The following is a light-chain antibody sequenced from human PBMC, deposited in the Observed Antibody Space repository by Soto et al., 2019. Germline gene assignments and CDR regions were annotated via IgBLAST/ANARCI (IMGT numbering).Light chain of an antibody. CDR1: SSDVGGYNY. Sequence: QSALTQPPSASGSLGQSVTISCTGTSSDVGGYNYVSWHQQHPGKAPKVMIYEVTKRPPGVPDRFSGSKSGNTASLTVSGLQAAEDADYYCSSFAGGGNPVLLGGGTKLTVL. J-gene: IGLJ2*01. CDR3: SSFAGGGNPVL. V-gene: IGLV2-8*01. CDR2: EVT.